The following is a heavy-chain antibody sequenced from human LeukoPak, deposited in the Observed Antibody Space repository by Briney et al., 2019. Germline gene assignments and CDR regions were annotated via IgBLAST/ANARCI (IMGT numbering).Heavy chain of an antibody. V-gene: IGHV3-53*01. CDR3: AAKVELRSNGPYFNS. D-gene: IGHD1-7*01. CDR1: GFTVSSNY. J-gene: IGHJ4*02. Sequence: GGSLRLSWSPSGFTVSSNYMRWVRPAPGKGLEWVSVIYSWGDPFYADSVKGRFTISRDNSKNTLYLQMNSLRAEDTAVYYCAAKVELRSNGPYFNSWGQGTLVTVSS. CDR2: IYSWGDP.